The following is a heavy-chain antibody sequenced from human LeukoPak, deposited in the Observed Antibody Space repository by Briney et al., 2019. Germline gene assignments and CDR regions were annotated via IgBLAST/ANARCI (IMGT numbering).Heavy chain of an antibody. CDR3: ASRPNYDILTGRPNLDY. J-gene: IGHJ4*02. V-gene: IGHV3-21*01. D-gene: IGHD3-9*01. CDR2: ISSSSSYI. CDR1: GFTFSSYS. Sequence: GGSLRLSCAASGFTFSSYSMNWVRQAPGKGLEWVSSISSSSSYIYYADSVKGRFTISRDNAKNSLYLQMNSLRAEDTAVYYCASRPNYDILTGRPNLDYWGQGTLVTVSS.